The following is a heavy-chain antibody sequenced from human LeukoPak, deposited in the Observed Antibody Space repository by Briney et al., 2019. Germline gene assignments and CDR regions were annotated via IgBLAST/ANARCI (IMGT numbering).Heavy chain of an antibody. V-gene: IGHV4-59*01. CDR2: IYYSGTT. CDR1: GGSITNYY. D-gene: IGHD4-17*01. Sequence: PSETLSLTCTVSGGSITNYYRSWIRQPPGKGLEWIGYIYYSGTTNYNPSLKSRVTISVDTSENQFSLKVNSVTAADTAVYYCVRSRSGTYGWFDPWGQGTLVTVSS. J-gene: IGHJ5*02. CDR3: VRSRSGTYGWFDP.